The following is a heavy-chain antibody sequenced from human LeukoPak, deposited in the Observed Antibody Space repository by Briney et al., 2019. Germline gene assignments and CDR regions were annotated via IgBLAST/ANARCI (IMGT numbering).Heavy chain of an antibody. D-gene: IGHD3-22*01. V-gene: IGHV3-33*01. CDR1: GFTFSSYG. CDR2: IWYDGSNK. CDR3: ARDRVLDYYDSSGYYPDY. Sequence: PGGSLRLSCAASGFTFSSYGMHWVRKAPGKGLEWVAVIWYDGSNKYYADSVKGRFTISRDNSKNTLYLQMNSLRAEDTAVYYCARDRVLDYYDSSGYYPDYWGQGALVTVSS. J-gene: IGHJ4*02.